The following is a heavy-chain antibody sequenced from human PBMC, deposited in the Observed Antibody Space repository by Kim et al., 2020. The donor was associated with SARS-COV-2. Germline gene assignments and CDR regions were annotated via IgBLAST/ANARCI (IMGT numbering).Heavy chain of an antibody. V-gene: IGHV3-43*01. CDR3: AKSFGIAAAGLRYYFDY. J-gene: IGHJ4*02. Sequence: VKGRFTISRDNSKNYLYLQMNSLRTEDTALYYCAKSFGIAAAGLRYYFDYWGQGTLVTVSS. D-gene: IGHD6-13*01.